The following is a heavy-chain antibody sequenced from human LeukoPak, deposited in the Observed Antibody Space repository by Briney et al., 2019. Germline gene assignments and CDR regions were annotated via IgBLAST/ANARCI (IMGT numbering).Heavy chain of an antibody. CDR2: IYTSGST. Sequence: SETLSLTCTVSGGSISSYYWSWIRQPAGKGLEWIGRIYTSGSTNYSPSLKSRVTMSVDMSKNQFSLKLSSVTAADTAVYYCARVTAYSSGWSPFDYWGQGTLVTVSS. CDR1: GGSISSYY. J-gene: IGHJ4*02. V-gene: IGHV4-4*07. CDR3: ARVTAYSSGWSPFDY. D-gene: IGHD6-19*01.